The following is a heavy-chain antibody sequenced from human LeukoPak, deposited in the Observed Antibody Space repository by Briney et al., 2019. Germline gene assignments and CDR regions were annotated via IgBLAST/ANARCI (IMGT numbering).Heavy chain of an antibody. D-gene: IGHD5-18*01. V-gene: IGHV1-18*01. Sequence: ASVKVSCKASGYTFTSNDINWVRQATGQGLEWMGWMSPNSGNTNYAQKLQGRVTMTTDTSTSTAYMELRSLRSDDTAVYYCARDDAGYTAGDYWGQGTLVTVSS. CDR3: ARDDAGYTAGDY. CDR1: GYTFTSND. CDR2: MSPNSGNT. J-gene: IGHJ4*02.